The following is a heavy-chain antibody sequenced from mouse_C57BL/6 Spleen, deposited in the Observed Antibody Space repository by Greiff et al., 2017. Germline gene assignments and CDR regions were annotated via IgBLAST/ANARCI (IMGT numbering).Heavy chain of an antibody. Sequence: VQLQESGAELMKPAPSVSLSCKVTGYSFTGYWLEWVKQRPGHGLEWIGEILPGSGSTNYNEKFKGKATFTADTSTNTAYMQLSSLTAEDSAIYYCARLRLDYYAMDYWGQGTSVTVSS. J-gene: IGHJ4*01. CDR3: ARLRLDYYAMDY. D-gene: IGHD2-12*01. CDR2: ILPGSGST. V-gene: IGHV1-9*01. CDR1: GYSFTGYW.